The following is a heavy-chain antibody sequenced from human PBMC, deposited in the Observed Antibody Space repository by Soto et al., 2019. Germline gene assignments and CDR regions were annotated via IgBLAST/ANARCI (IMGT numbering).Heavy chain of an antibody. CDR3: ARGPWCSVGSCLDV. D-gene: IGHD2-15*01. CDR2: IYYSGST. CDR1: GASISSSSYY. J-gene: IGHJ4*02. Sequence: SETLSLTCTVSGASISSSSYYWNWIRQPPGKGMEWIGYIYYSGSTNYNPSLKSRVTISVDTSKNQFSLKLSPVTAADTAVYYCARGPWCSVGSCLDVWGPGTLVTVSS. V-gene: IGHV4-61*01.